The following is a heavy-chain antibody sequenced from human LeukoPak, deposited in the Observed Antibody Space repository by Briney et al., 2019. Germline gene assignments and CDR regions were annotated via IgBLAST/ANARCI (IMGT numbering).Heavy chain of an antibody. CDR1: GGSISSYY. J-gene: IGHJ4*02. CDR2: MYYSGST. Sequence: QPSETLSLTCTVSGGSISSYYWSWIRQPPGKGLEWIGYMYYSGSTNYNPSLKSRVTISVDTSKNQFSLKLSSVTAADTAVYYCARDLPTYFDYWGQGTLVTVSS. CDR3: ARDLPTYFDY. V-gene: IGHV4-59*12.